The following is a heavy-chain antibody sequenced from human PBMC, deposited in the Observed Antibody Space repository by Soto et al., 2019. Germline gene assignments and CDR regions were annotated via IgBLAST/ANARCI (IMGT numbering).Heavy chain of an antibody. V-gene: IGHV4-59*01. CDR2: IYYSGST. Sequence: SETLSLTCTVSGGSISSYYWSWIRQPPGKGLEWIGYIYYSGSTNYNPSLKSRVTISVDTSKNQFSLKLSSVTAADTAVFYFAIDLRGHYDFWSGHNWFDPWGQGTLVTVSS. J-gene: IGHJ5*02. CDR3: AIDLRGHYDFWSGHNWFDP. D-gene: IGHD3-3*01. CDR1: GGSISSYY.